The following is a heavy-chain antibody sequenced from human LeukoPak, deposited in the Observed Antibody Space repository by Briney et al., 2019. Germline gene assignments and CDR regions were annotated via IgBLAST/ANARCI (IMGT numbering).Heavy chain of an antibody. CDR1: GGSFSGYY. CDR3: ARRVRAVAADY. CDR2: INHSGST. J-gene: IGHJ4*02. D-gene: IGHD6-19*01. Sequence: SETLSLTCAVYGGSFSGYYWSWIRQPPGTGLEWIGEINHSGSTNYNPSLKSRVTISVDTSKNQFSLKLSSVTAADTAVYYCARRVRAVAADYWGQGNLVTVSS. V-gene: IGHV4-34*01.